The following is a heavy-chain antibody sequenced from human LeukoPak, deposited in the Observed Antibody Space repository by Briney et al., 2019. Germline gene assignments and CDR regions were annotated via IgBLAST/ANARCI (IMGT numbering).Heavy chain of an antibody. J-gene: IGHJ4*02. CDR2: IYYSGTT. CDR3: ARPSSNYLGSGSYIDY. Sequence: PSETLSLTCTVSGGSISSSSYYWGWIRQPPGKGLEWIGSIYYSGTTYYNPSLKSRLTISVDTSKNQFSLNLSSVTAADTAVYYCARPSSNYLGSGSYIDYWGQGTLVTVSS. D-gene: IGHD3-10*01. V-gene: IGHV4-39*01. CDR1: GGSISSSSYY.